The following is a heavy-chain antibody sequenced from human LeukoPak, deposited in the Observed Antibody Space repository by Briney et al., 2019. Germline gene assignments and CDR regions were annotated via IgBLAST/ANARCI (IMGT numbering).Heavy chain of an antibody. J-gene: IGHJ4*02. CDR2: IYHSGST. D-gene: IGHD4-23*01. CDR3: ARAVGTSRNFFNY. CDR1: GFSINSGYY. Sequence: SETLSLTCAVSGFSINSGYYWGWIRQPPGKGLEWIGSIYHSGSTYYNPSLKSRVTISVDTSKNQFSLNLSSVTAADTAMYYCARAVGTSRNFFNYWGQGTLVTVSS. V-gene: IGHV4-38-2*01.